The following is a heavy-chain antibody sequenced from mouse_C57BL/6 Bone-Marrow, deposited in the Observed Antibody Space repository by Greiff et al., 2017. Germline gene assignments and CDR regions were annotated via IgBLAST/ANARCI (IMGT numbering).Heavy chain of an antibody. CDR2: IDPSDSYT. CDR1: GYTFTSYW. Sequence: QVQLQQPGAELVMPGASVKLSCKASGYTFTSYWMHWVKQRPGQGLEWIGEIDPSDSYTNYNQKFKGNSTLAVDKSSSIAYMQLSSLTSEDSAVYYCARRYRTYYYAMDDWGQGTSVTVSS. V-gene: IGHV1-69*01. CDR3: ARRYRTYYYAMDD. D-gene: IGHD1-1*01. J-gene: IGHJ4*01.